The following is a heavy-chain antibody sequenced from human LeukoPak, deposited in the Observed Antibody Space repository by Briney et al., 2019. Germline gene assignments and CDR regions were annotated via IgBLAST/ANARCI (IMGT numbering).Heavy chain of an antibody. CDR2: IYYSGST. Sequence: SETLSLTCTVSGGSISSGGYYWSWIRQHPGKGLEWIGYIYYSGSTYYNPSLKSRVTISVDTSKNQFSLKLSSVTAADTAVYYCARGMVGSPGYFDYWGQGTPVTVSS. J-gene: IGHJ4*02. CDR1: GGSISSGGYY. D-gene: IGHD2-8*01. CDR3: ARGMVGSPGYFDY. V-gene: IGHV4-31*03.